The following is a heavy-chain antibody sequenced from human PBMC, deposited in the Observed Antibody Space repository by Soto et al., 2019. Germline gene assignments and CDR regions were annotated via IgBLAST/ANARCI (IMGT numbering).Heavy chain of an antibody. CDR1: GFTFSSYS. CDR3: AKDLVCSSTSCYLVRAFDI. CDR2: ISGSGGST. Sequence: GGSLRLSCAASGFTFSSYSMNWVRQAPGKGLEWVSAISGSGGSTYYADSVKGRFTISRDNSKNTLYLQMNSLRAEDTAVYYCAKDLVCSSTSCYLVRAFDIWGQGTMVTVSS. V-gene: IGHV3-23*01. D-gene: IGHD2-2*01. J-gene: IGHJ3*02.